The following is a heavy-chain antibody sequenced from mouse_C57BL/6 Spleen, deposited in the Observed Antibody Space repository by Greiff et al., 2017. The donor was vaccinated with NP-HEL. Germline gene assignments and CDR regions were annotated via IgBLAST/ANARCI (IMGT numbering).Heavy chain of an antibody. J-gene: IGHJ2*01. CDR1: GYAFSSYW. CDR2: IYPGDGDT. V-gene: IGHV1-80*01. D-gene: IGHD1-1*01. CDR3: ARRTTVVVPFDY. Sequence: QVQLKESGVELVKPGASVKISCKASGYAFSSYWMNWVKQRPGKGLEWIGQIYPGDGDTNYNGKFKGKATLTADKSSSTAYMQLSSLTSEDSAVYFCARRTTVVVPFDYWGQGTTLTVSS.